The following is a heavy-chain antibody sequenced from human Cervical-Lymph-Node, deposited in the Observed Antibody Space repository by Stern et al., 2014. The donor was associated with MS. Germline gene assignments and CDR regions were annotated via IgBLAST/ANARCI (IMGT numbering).Heavy chain of an antibody. CDR2: ITPNSGGT. Sequence: VQLVESGAEVKKPGASVKVSCKASGYTFTGYYMHWVRRAPGQGLGWMGRITPNSGGTNYAQKFQARVTMTRDTSISTAYMELSRLRSDDTAVYYCAREAAMAVAGTGVDYWGQGTLVTVSS. D-gene: IGHD6-19*01. V-gene: IGHV1-2*06. CDR3: AREAAMAVAGTGVDY. CDR1: GYTFTGYY. J-gene: IGHJ4*02.